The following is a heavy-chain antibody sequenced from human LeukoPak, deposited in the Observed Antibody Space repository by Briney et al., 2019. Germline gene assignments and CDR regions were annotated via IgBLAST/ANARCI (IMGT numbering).Heavy chain of an antibody. V-gene: IGHV3-23*01. D-gene: IGHD6-13*01. CDR1: GFTFSTYG. CDR3: AKTGGIAAAH. J-gene: IGHJ4*02. Sequence: GGSLRLSCAASGFTFSTYGMTWVRQAPGKGLEWVSAISGSGGSTYYADSVKGRFTISRDNSKNTLYLQMNSLRAEDTALHYCAKTGGIAAAHWGQGTLVTVSS. CDR2: ISGSGGST.